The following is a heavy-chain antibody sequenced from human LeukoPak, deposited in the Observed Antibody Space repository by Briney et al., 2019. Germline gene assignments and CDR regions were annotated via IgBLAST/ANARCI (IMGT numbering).Heavy chain of an antibody. CDR2: IYSGGST. CDR3: ARGRVIAAAGFDY. Sequence: GGSLRLSCAASGFTVSSNYMSWVRQAPGKGLEWVSVIYSGGSTYYADSVKGRFTISRDNAKNSLYLQMNSLRAEDTAVYYCARGRVIAAAGFDYWGQGTLVTVSS. J-gene: IGHJ4*02. D-gene: IGHD6-13*01. CDR1: GFTVSSNY. V-gene: IGHV3-53*01.